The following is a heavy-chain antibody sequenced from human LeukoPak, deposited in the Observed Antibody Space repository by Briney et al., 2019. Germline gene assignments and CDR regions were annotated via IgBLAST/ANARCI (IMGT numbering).Heavy chain of an antibody. CDR2: VYTSGRT. CDR3: ARLITGTTTAFDI. V-gene: IGHV4-4*07. CDR1: GGSISGYY. Sequence: SETLSLTCSVSGGSISGYYWTWIRQPAGKGLEWIGRVYTSGRTHYNPSLKTRLTMSVDTSKNQFSLKLSSVTAADTAVYYCARLITGTTTAFDIWGQGTMVTVSS. J-gene: IGHJ3*02. D-gene: IGHD1-7*01.